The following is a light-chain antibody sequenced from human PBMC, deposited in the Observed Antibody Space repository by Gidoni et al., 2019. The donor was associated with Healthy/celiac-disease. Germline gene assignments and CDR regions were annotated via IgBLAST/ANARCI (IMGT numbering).Light chain of an antibody. V-gene: IGKV1-33*01. J-gene: IGKJ3*01. CDR1: QDISNY. CDR3: QQYDNLPPVVT. Sequence: DIQMTQSPSSLSASVGDRVTITCQASQDISNYLNWYQQKPGKAPKLLIYDASNLETGVPSRFSGSGSGTDFTLTISSLQPEDIATYYCQQYDNLPPVVTFGPGTTVDIK. CDR2: DAS.